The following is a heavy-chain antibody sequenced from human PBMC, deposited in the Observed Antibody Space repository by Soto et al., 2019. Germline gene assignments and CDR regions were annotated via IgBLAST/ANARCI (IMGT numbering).Heavy chain of an antibody. J-gene: IGHJ6*02. D-gene: IGHD2-15*01. CDR2: IYHSGST. V-gene: IGHV4-4*02. CDR1: GGSISSSNW. CDR3: ARHIVVVVAATPPYYYYYGMDV. Sequence: PSETLSLTCAVSGGSISSSNWWSWVRQPPGKGLEWIGEIYHSGSTNYNPSLKSRVTISVDKSKNQFSLKLSSVTAADTAVYYCARHIVVVVAATPPYYYYYGMDVWGQGTTVTVSS.